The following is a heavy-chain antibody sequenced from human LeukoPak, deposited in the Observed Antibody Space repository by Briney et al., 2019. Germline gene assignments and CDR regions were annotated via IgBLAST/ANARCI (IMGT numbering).Heavy chain of an antibody. Sequence: SVKVSCKASGGTFISYAISWVRQAPGQGLEWMGGIIPIFGTANYAQKFQGRVTITADESTSTAYMELSSLRSEDTAVYYCARETKYYYYGMDVWGQGTTVTVSS. CDR1: GGTFISYA. J-gene: IGHJ6*02. V-gene: IGHV1-69*01. CDR3: ARETKYYYYGMDV. CDR2: IIPIFGTA. D-gene: IGHD1-14*01.